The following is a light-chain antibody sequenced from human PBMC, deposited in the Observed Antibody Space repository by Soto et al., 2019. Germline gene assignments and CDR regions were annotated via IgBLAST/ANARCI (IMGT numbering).Light chain of an antibody. Sequence: QSVLTQSPFASASPGASVKLTCTLSSGHSDYAIAWHQQQPEKGPRYLMKVTSDGSHTKGDGIPDRFSGSSSGADRYLTISSLRSDDEADYYCQAWGTGGVFGGGTQLTVL. CDR3: QAWGTGGV. J-gene: IGLJ7*01. CDR2: VTSDGSH. CDR1: SGHSDYA. V-gene: IGLV4-69*01.